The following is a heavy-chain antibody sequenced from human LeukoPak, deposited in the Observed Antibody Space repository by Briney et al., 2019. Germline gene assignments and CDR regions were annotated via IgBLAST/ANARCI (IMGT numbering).Heavy chain of an antibody. D-gene: IGHD3-22*01. CDR2: ISAYNGNT. CDR3: AREPFSYYYYDSSRTQNNWFDP. CDR1: GYTFTSYG. V-gene: IGHV1-18*01. J-gene: IGHJ5*02. Sequence: GASVKVSCKASGYTFTSYGISWVRQAPGQVLGWMGWISAYNGNTNYAQKLQGRVTMTTDTSTSTAYMELRSLRSDDTAVYYCAREPFSYYYYDSSRTQNNWFDPWGQGTLVTVSS.